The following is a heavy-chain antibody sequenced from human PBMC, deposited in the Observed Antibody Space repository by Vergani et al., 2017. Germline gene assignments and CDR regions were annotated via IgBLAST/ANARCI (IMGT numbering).Heavy chain of an antibody. CDR2: IIPIFGTA. CDR1: GGTFSSYA. J-gene: IGHJ4*02. Sequence: QVQLVQSGAEVKKPGSSVKVSCKASGGTFSSYAISWVRQAPGQGLEWMGGIIPIFGTANYAQEFQGRVTITADESTSTAYMELSRLRSEDTAVYYCAGRSITVGGVVGVDYWGQGTLVTVSS. D-gene: IGHD3-16*01. CDR3: AGRSITVGGVVGVDY. V-gene: IGHV1-69*12.